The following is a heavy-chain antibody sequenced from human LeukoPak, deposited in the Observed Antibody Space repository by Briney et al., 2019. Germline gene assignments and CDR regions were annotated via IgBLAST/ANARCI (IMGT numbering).Heavy chain of an antibody. CDR2: IYYSGST. D-gene: IGHD3-9*01. CDR1: GGSISSYY. J-gene: IGHJ6*03. Sequence: SETLSLTCTVSGGSISSYYWSCIRQPPGKGLEWIGYIYYSGSTNYNPSLKSRVTISVDTSKNQFSLKVSSVTAADTAVYYCAREGLRYFDWLPSSEFEVVHYYYYYMDVWGKGTTVTISS. V-gene: IGHV4-59*01. CDR3: AREGLRYFDWLPSSEFEVVHYYYYYMDV.